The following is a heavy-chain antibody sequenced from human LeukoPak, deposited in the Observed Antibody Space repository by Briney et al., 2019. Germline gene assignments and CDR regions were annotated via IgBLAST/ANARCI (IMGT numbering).Heavy chain of an antibody. CDR2: TYYRSKWFN. J-gene: IGHJ4*02. Sequence: SQTLSLTCAIPGDSVSSNNAGWTWIRQSPSRGLEWLGRTYYRSKWFNDYAVSVKSRITISPDTSKNQFSLQLNSVTPEDTAVYYCARAVAGRLDYWGQGTLVTVSS. V-gene: IGHV6-1*01. CDR3: ARAVAGRLDY. CDR1: GDSVSSNNAG. D-gene: IGHD6-19*01.